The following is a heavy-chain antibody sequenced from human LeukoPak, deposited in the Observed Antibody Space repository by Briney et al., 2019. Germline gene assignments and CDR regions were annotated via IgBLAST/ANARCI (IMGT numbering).Heavy chain of an antibody. J-gene: IGHJ3*02. V-gene: IGHV3-9*01. CDR3: AKSIDFDHGLEAFDI. CDR1: GFTFDDYA. D-gene: IGHD3-9*01. Sequence: HPGGSLRLSCAASGFTFDDYAMHWVRHAPGKGLEWVSGISWNSGSIGYADSVKGRFTISRDNAKNSLYLQMNSLRAEDTALYYCAKSIDFDHGLEAFDIWGQGTMVTVSS. CDR2: ISWNSGSI.